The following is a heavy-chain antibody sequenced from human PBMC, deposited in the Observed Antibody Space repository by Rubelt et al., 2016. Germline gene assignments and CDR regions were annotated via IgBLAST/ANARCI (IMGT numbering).Heavy chain of an antibody. V-gene: IGHV4-39*01. CDR2: SGST. D-gene: IGHD1-7*01. Sequence: SGSTYYNPSLKSRVTISVDTSKNQFSLKLSSVTAADTAVYYCARARGAELLRGGFDFYGMDVWGQGTTVTVSS. CDR3: ARARGAELLRGGFDFYGMDV. J-gene: IGHJ6*02.